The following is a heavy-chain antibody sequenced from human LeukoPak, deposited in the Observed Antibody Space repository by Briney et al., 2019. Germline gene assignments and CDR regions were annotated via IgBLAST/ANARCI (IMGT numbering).Heavy chain of an antibody. CDR1: GYTFTGSY. V-gene: IGHV1-2*02. CDR3: ARKRSGDCSGGSRPYYFDY. J-gene: IGHJ4*02. Sequence: ASVKVSCKASGYTFTGSYMHWVRQAPGQGLEWMGWINPNSGGTNYAQKFQGRVTMTRDTSISTAYTELSRLRSDDTAVYYCARKRSGDCSGGSRPYYFDYWGQGTQVTVSS. CDR2: INPNSGGT. D-gene: IGHD2-15*01.